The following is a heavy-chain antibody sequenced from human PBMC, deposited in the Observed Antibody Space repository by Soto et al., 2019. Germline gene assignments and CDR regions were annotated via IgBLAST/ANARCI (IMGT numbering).Heavy chain of an antibody. V-gene: IGHV3-74*01. J-gene: IGHJ3*02. CDR2: TNKDGASS. Sequence: EGLLVESGGDFVQPGGSLRLSCEASGFTFIAFWMHWVRHVPGEGLMWISRTNKDGASSEYADSVKGRFSVSRDNAKNIMSLHMTGLRAEDTAVYYCARDDIRRNEALDIWGQGTVVTVSS. CDR3: ARDDIRRNEALDI. CDR1: GFTFIAFW. D-gene: IGHD5-12*01.